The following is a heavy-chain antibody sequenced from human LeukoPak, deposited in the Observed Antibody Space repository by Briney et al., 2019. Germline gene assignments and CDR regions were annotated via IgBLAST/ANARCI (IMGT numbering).Heavy chain of an antibody. CDR3: ARVLQDYYFDY. CDR2: ITISSTYI. J-gene: IGHJ4*02. Sequence: KTGGSLRLSCAASGSSFSTYNMNWVRKAPGKGQEWVSSITISSTYIYHADSVKGRFTISRDNANNSLFLQMNSLRAEDTAVYYFARVLQDYYFDYWGQGTLVTVSS. D-gene: IGHD3-10*01. V-gene: IGHV3-21*01. CDR1: GSSFSTYN.